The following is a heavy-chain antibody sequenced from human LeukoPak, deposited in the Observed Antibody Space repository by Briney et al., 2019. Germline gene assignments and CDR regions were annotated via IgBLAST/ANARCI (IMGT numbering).Heavy chain of an antibody. D-gene: IGHD2/OR15-2a*01. J-gene: IGHJ3*02. V-gene: IGHV4-61*02. CDR3: ARDNMTDAFDI. CDR2: INIRGST. Sequence: SQTLSLTCTLSSGSTASVTSDWSWIRHPAGKGLEWIGRINIRGSTNNNPSLKSPVTQSVHTSKNHFSLKLSSVTAADTAVYYCARDNMTDAFDIWGQGTMVTVSS. CDR1: SGSTASVTSD.